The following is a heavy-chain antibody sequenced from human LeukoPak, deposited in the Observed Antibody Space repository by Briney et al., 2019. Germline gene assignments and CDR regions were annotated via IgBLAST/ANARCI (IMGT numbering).Heavy chain of an antibody. CDR1: GYIFTSYG. D-gene: IGHD4-11*01. J-gene: IGHJ4*02. V-gene: IGHV1-18*01. CDR2: ISAHNGNT. Sequence: ASVKVSCNASGYIFTSYGIIWVRQAPGQGLQWMGWISAHNGNTNYAQKLQGRVTMTTDTSTSTVYMELRSLRSDDTAVYYCARAQTTLLLDYWGQGTLVTVSS. CDR3: ARAQTTLLLDY.